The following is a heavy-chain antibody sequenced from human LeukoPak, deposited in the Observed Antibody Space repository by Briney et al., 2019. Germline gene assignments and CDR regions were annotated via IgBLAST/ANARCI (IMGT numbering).Heavy chain of an antibody. CDR2: ISPNGGST. D-gene: IGHD2-21*02. CDR1: GFTFSNYA. V-gene: IGHV3-64*01. CDR3: ARSRLVVTALGY. J-gene: IGHJ4*02. Sequence: GGSLRLSCAVSGFTFSNYAMHWVRQAPGKGLEYVSTISPNGGSTYYANSVKGRFTISRDNSKNTLYLQMGSLRAEDMAVYYCARSRLVVTALGYWGQGTLVTVSS.